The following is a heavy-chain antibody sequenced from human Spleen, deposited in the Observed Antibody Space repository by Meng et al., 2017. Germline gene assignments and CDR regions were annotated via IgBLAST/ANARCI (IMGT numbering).Heavy chain of an antibody. CDR3: ALITLVRRLIIPINDV. J-gene: IGHJ3*01. Sequence: GWIRQSPGKGMEWIGSIYQSGSTYYNPFLKSRVTMSADTSKNQFSLKLTSVTAADTAVYYCALITLVRRLIIPINDVWGQGTMVTVSS. CDR2: IYQSGST. V-gene: IGHV4-38-2*01. D-gene: IGHD3-10*01.